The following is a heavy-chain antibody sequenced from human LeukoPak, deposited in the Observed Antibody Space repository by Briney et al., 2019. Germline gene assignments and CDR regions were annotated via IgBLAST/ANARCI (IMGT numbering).Heavy chain of an antibody. Sequence: GGSLRLSCAVSGFTFSSYAVTWVRQAPGKGLEWVGRIKSKTDGGTTDYAAPVKGRFTISRDDSKNTLYLQMNSLKTEDTAVYYCTTAPYYGSGRRDDWGQGTLVTVSS. CDR1: GFTFSSYA. CDR2: IKSKTDGGTT. CDR3: TTAPYYGSGRRDD. V-gene: IGHV3-15*01. J-gene: IGHJ4*02. D-gene: IGHD3-10*01.